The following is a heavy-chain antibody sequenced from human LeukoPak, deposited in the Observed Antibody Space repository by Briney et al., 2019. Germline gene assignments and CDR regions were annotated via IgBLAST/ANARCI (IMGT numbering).Heavy chain of an antibody. CDR3: ARGSGWLGS. CDR1: TASIRSSY. V-gene: IGHV4-59*08. Sequence: SETLSLTCSVSTASIRSSYWTWIRQPPGKGLEWIGNIHHSGDTNHNPSLKSRVTVSLDTSRSQFSLRLTSVTAADTAVYYCARGSGWLGSWGQGTLVTVSS. CDR2: IHHSGDT. D-gene: IGHD6-19*01. J-gene: IGHJ5*01.